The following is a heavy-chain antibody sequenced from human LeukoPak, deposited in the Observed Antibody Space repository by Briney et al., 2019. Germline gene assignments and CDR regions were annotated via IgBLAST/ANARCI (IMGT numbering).Heavy chain of an antibody. J-gene: IGHJ6*03. CDR3: ARDNTGTRYYYYMDV. D-gene: IGHD1-7*01. CDR2: IYTSGST. Sequence: SETLSLTCTVSGGSISSYYWSWLRQPAGKGLEWIGRIYTSGSTNYNPSLKSRVTISVDKSKNQFSLKLSSVTAANTAVYYCARDNTGTRYYYYMDVWGKGTTVTVSS. V-gene: IGHV4-4*07. CDR1: GGSISSYY.